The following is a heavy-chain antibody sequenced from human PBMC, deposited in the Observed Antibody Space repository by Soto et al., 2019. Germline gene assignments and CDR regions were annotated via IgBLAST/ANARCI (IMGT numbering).Heavy chain of an antibody. V-gene: IGHV4-4*07. D-gene: IGHD1-1*01. CDR1: GASISGFY. CDR3: VRDGTKTLRDWFDP. Sequence: SETLSVTCTVSGASISGFYWSWIRKSAGKGLEWIGRIYATGTTDYNPYLKSRVMMSVHTSKKQFSLKLRSVTAADTAVYYCVRDGTKTLRDWFDPWGQGISVTVSS. CDR2: IYATGTT. J-gene: IGHJ5*02.